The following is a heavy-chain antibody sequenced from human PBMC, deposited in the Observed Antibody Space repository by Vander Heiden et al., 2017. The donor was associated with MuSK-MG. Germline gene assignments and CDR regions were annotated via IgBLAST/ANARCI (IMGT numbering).Heavy chain of an antibody. Sequence: EEQLVESGGDLIQPGGSLKLSCAASGLSVSGNYMSWVRQAPGKGREWVSLLYSDGTTYYPDSVNGRFTISRDNSKNTLFLQMNNLRADDTAMYYCARLLPERDDSYYYYYFHPWGQGTLVTVSS. D-gene: IGHD3-16*01. CDR3: ARLLPERDDSYYYYYFHP. CDR2: LYSDGTT. V-gene: IGHV3-53*01. J-gene: IGHJ1*01. CDR1: GLSVSGNY.